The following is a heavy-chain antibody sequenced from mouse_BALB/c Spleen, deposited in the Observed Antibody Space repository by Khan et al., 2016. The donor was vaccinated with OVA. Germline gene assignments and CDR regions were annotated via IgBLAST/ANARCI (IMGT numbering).Heavy chain of an antibody. J-gene: IGHJ2*01. CDR1: GFTFSNYW. Sequence: EVELVESGGGLVQPGGSMKLSCVASGFTFSNYWMNWVRQSPEKGLEWVAEISLKSDDYVSHYAESVKGTFTISKDDSKSTVYLQMNILIAEDTGFYYCWILVWGKGTTLTVSS. CDR3: WILV. V-gene: IGHV6-6*02. CDR2: ISLKSDDYVS. D-gene: IGHD1-1*02.